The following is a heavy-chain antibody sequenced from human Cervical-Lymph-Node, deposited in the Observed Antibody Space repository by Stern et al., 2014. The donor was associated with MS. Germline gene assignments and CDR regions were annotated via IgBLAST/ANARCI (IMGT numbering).Heavy chain of an antibody. CDR3: AKGFEGGSYFVGGSHFDY. V-gene: IGHV3-9*01. J-gene: IGHJ4*02. CDR1: GFTFDDYA. D-gene: IGHD1-26*01. CDR2: IRWNSGSI. Sequence: EVQLVESGGGLVQPGRSLRLSCAASGFTFDDYAMHWVRQAPGKGLEWVSGIRWNSGSIGYADSVKGRFTISRDNAKNSLYLQMNILRAEDTALYYCAKGFEGGSYFVGGSHFDYWGQGTLVTVSS.